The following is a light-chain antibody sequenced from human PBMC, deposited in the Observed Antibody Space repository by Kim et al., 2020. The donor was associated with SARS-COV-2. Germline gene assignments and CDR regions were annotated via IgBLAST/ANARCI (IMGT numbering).Light chain of an antibody. J-gene: IGKJ1*01. CDR3: QQYDSVPWT. V-gene: IGKV1-27*01. CDR2: DAS. CDR1: QVISNY. Sequence: SSVGDGVTIACRADQVISNYLAWYQRKPGRPPTLLIYDASGLQSGVPSRFSGSRSGTDFTLTISSLQPEDVGTYYCQQYDSVPWTFGQGTKVEIK.